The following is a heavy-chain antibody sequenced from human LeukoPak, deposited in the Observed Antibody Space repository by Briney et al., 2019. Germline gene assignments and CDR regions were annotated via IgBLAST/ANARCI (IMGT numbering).Heavy chain of an antibody. CDR3: ARDVLAAPGTFDY. V-gene: IGHV4-61*02. CDR1: GDSTSSGSFY. Sequence: SETLSLTCSVSGDSTSSGSFYWSWIRQPAGRGLEWIGRIYPSGSTNYNPSLKSRVTISLDTSKNQFSLKLSSVTAADTAVYYCARDVLAAPGTFDYWGQGALVTVS. CDR2: IYPSGST. J-gene: IGHJ4*02. D-gene: IGHD6-13*01.